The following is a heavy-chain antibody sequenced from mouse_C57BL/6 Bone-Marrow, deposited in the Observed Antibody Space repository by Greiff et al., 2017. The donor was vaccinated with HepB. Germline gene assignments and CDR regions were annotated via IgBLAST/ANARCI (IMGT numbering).Heavy chain of an antibody. Sequence: EVQRVESGGGLVKPGGSLKLSCAASGFTFSSYAMPWVRQTPEKRLEWIATISDGGSYTYYPDNVKGRFTISRDNAKNNLYLQMSHLKSEDTAMYYCAELYYFDYWGQGTTLTVSS. D-gene: IGHD4-1*01. J-gene: IGHJ2*01. CDR3: AELYYFDY. V-gene: IGHV5-4*01. CDR2: ISDGGSYT. CDR1: GFTFSSYA.